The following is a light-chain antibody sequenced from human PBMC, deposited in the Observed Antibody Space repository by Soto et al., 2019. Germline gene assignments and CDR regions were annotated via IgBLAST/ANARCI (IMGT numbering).Light chain of an antibody. CDR3: QQCRNWPLT. V-gene: IGKV3-15*01. J-gene: IGKJ4*01. Sequence: EIVMTQSPATLSVYPGEGATLSCKASQNVYNNLPWYQQRPVQPPRLLIYDASTRATGISARFSGSGYGTEFTLTISSLQSEDFVVYFCQQCRNWPLTFGGGTKVEIK. CDR2: DAS. CDR1: QNVYNN.